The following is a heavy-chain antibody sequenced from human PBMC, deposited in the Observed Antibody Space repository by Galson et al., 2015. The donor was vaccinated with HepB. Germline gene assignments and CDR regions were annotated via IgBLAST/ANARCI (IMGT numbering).Heavy chain of an antibody. J-gene: IGHJ6*02. D-gene: IGHD1-26*01. CDR1: GYTFTGYY. CDR2: INPNSGGT. V-gene: IGHV1-2*04. Sequence: SVKVSCKASGYTFTGYYMHWVRQAPGQGLEWMGWINPNSGGTNYAQKFQGWVTMTRDTSISTAYMELSRLRSDDTAVYYCAKDWAIGVGPTDDYYHYYGMDVWGQGTTVTVSS. CDR3: AKDWAIGVGPTDDYYHYYGMDV.